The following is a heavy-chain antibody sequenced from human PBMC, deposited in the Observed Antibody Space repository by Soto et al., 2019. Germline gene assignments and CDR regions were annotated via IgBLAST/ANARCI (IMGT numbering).Heavy chain of an antibody. CDR2: IWYDGSNK. D-gene: IGHD2-21*01. CDR3: ARDGAVTPWKVLVYYYGMDV. V-gene: IGHV3-33*01. Sequence: QVQLVESGGGVVQPGRSLRLSCAASGFTFSSYGMHWVRQAPGKGLEWVAVIWYDGSNKYYADSVKGRFTISRDNSKNTLYLQMNSLRAEDTAVYYCARDGAVTPWKVLVYYYGMDVWGQGTTVTVSS. J-gene: IGHJ6*02. CDR1: GFTFSSYG.